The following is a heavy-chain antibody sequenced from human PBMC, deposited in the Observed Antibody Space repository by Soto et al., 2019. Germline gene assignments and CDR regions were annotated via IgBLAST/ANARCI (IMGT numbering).Heavy chain of an antibody. CDR3: AADAPAYRDVLGGYYYGMDV. CDR2: IVVGSGNT. J-gene: IGHJ6*02. V-gene: IGHV1-58*01. D-gene: IGHD3-10*02. CDR1: GFTFTSSA. Sequence: QMQLVQSGPEVKKPGTSVKVSCKASGFTFTSSAVQWVRQARGQRLEWIGWIVVGSGNTNYAQKFQERVTITRDMSTSAADMELSSLRPEDTAVYYCAADAPAYRDVLGGYYYGMDVWGQGTTVTVSS.